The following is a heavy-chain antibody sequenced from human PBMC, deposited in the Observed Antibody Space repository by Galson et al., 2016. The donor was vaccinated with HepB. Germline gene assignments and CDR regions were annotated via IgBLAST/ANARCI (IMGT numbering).Heavy chain of an antibody. Sequence: SLRLSCAASGFSVSGKYMSWARQAPGKGLEWVAVISYDGSNKYYADSVTGRFTISRDNSRNTLYLQMNSLRGEDTAVYYCVGADTYYYGLDVWGQGTTVTVSS. J-gene: IGHJ6*02. CDR3: VGADTYYYGLDV. CDR2: ISYDGSNK. V-gene: IGHV3-30*03. D-gene: IGHD3-16*01. CDR1: GFSVSGKY.